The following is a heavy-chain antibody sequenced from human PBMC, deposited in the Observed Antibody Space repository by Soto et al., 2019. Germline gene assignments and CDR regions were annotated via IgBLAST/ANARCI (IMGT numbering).Heavy chain of an antibody. J-gene: IGHJ6*02. CDR2: ISYDGSNK. CDR1: GFTFSSYA. V-gene: IGHV3-30-3*02. Sequence: QVQLVESGGGVVQPGRSLRLSCAASGFTFSSYAMHWVLQAPGKGLEWVAVISYDGSNKYYADSVKGRFTISRDNSKNTVYLQLNSLRAEDTAVYYCAKQTYYDFWSGYGMDVWGQVTTVTVSS. D-gene: IGHD3-3*01. CDR3: AKQTYYDFWSGYGMDV.